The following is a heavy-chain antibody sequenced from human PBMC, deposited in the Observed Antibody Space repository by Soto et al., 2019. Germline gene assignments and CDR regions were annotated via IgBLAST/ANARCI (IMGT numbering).Heavy chain of an antibody. D-gene: IGHD3-10*01. CDR1: GASVSSYY. CDR3: ARAAYGSGSYYAPYYYYAMDV. Sequence: SETLSLTCTVSGASVSSYYWSWIRQPPGKGLEWLGYILYTGNTNYNPSLKSRVTMSVDTSKNQVSLKLSAVTAADTAVYFCARAAYGSGSYYAPYYYYAMDVWGQGTTVTVSS. CDR2: ILYTGNT. J-gene: IGHJ6*02. V-gene: IGHV4-59*02.